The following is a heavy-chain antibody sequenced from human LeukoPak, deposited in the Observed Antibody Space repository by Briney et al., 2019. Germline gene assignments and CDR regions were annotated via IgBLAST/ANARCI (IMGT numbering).Heavy chain of an antibody. CDR1: GYSFTSYW. D-gene: IGHD2-2*01. J-gene: IGHJ5*02. CDR2: IYPGDSDT. CDR3: ARSPPYCSSTSCYRGWFDP. V-gene: IGHV5-51*01. Sequence: GESLKISCKGSGYSFTSYWIAWVRQMPGKGLEWMGIIYPGDSDTRYSPSFQGQVTISADKSISTAYLQRSSLKASDTAMYYCARSPPYCSSTSCYRGWFDPWGQGTLVTVSS.